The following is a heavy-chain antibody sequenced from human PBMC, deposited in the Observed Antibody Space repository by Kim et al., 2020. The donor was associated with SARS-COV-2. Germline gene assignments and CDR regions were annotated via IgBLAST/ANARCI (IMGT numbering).Heavy chain of an antibody. CDR3: ARPRIAVAGKVGSIDY. D-gene: IGHD6-19*01. CDR2: IYPGDSDT. Sequence: GESLKISCKGSGYSFTSYWIGWVRQMPGKGLEWMGIIYPGDSDTRYSPSFQGQVTISADKSISTAYLQWSSLKASDTAMYYCARPRIAVAGKVGSIDYWGQGTLVTVSS. CDR1: GYSFTSYW. V-gene: IGHV5-51*01. J-gene: IGHJ4*02.